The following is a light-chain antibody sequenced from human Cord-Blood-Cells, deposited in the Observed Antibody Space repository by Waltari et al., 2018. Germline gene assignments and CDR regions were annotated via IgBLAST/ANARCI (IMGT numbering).Light chain of an antibody. CDR3: QQSYSTPPWT. V-gene: IGKV1-39*01. CDR2: AAS. CDR1: QSISSY. Sequence: IQMTQSPSSLSASVGDRVTITCRASQSISSYLNRYQQKPGKAPKLLIYAASSLQSWVPSRFSGSGSGTDFTLTISSLQPEDFATYYCQQSYSTPPWTFGQGTKVEIK. J-gene: IGKJ1*01.